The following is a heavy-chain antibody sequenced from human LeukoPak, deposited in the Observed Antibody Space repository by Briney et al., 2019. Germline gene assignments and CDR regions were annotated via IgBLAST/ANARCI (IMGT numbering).Heavy chain of an antibody. CDR3: ARGRNYYDSSDYYEGDAFDI. Sequence: EASVKVSCKAPGDTFTNYYMHWVRQAPGQGLEWMGIINPSGRSTTYVEQFQGRVTMTRDMSTSTVYMELSSLRSEDTAVYYCARGRNYYDSSDYYEGDAFDIWGQGTVVTVSS. J-gene: IGHJ3*02. CDR2: INPSGRST. D-gene: IGHD3-22*01. V-gene: IGHV1-46*01. CDR1: GDTFTNYY.